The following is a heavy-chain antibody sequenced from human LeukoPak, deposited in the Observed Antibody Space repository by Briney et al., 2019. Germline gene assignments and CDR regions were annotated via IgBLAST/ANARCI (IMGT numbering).Heavy chain of an antibody. J-gene: IGHJ5*02. V-gene: IGHV4-34*01. D-gene: IGHD2-21*01. CDR2: INHSGST. CDR3: ARRLRRWFGP. CDR1: GGSFSGYY. Sequence: PSETLSLTCADYGGSFSGYYWSWIRQPPGKGLEWIGEINHSGSTNYNPSLKSRVTISVDTSKNQFSLKLSSVTAADTAVYYCARRLRRWFGPWGQGTLVTVSS.